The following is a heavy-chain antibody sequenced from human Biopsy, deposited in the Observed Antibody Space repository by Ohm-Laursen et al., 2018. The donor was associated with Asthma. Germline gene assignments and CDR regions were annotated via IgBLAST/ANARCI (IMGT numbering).Heavy chain of an antibody. J-gene: IGHJ4*02. Sequence: GASVKVSCKTPGDTFRTSAFSWVRQAPGQGLERMGGVIPLLDTGDYAQKFQGRVTITADESTSTCYMELRSLTSEDTAVYYCASDFPKDYVRYNFQFWGQGTLVTVSS. CDR1: GDTFRTSA. CDR3: ASDFPKDYVRYNFQF. D-gene: IGHD4-17*01. V-gene: IGHV1-69*13. CDR2: VIPLLDTG.